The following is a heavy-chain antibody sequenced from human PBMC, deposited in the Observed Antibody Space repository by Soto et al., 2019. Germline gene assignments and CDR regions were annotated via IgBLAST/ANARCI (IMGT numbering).Heavy chain of an antibody. J-gene: IGHJ4*02. CDR3: ARDCTNGVCYTPALDY. CDR1: GGTFSSYT. CDR2: IIPILGIA. V-gene: IGHV1-69*02. Sequence: SVKVSCKASGGTFSSYTISWVRQAPGQGLEWMGRIIPILGIANYAQKFQGRVTITADKSTSTAYMELSSLRSEDTAVYYCARDCTNGVCYTPALDYWGQGTLVTVSS. D-gene: IGHD2-8*01.